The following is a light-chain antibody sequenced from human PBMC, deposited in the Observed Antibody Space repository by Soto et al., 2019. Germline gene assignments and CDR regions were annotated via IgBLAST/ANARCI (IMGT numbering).Light chain of an antibody. V-gene: IGLV2-23*01. Sequence: QSALTQPASVSGSPGQSITISCTGTSSDLGSYNLVSWYQQHPDKAPKLMIYEGSQRPSGVSNRFSGSKSGNTASLTISGLQAEDEADHYCCSYAGSTTLYVFGTGTKLTVL. CDR2: EGS. CDR1: SSDLGSYNL. CDR3: CSYAGSTTLYV. J-gene: IGLJ1*01.